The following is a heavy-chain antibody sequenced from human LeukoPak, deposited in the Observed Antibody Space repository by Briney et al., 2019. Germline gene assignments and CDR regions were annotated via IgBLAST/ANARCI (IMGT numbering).Heavy chain of an antibody. CDR1: GGSISSYY. D-gene: IGHD3-10*01. CDR2: IYTSGST. CDR3: ARKYYYGSGSNWFDP. J-gene: IGHJ5*02. Sequence: SETLSLTCTVSGGSISSYYWSWIRQPAGKGLEWIGRIYTSGSTNYSPSLKSRVTMSVDTSKNQFSLKLSSVAAADTAVYYCARKYYYGSGSNWFDPWGQGTLVTVSS. V-gene: IGHV4-4*07.